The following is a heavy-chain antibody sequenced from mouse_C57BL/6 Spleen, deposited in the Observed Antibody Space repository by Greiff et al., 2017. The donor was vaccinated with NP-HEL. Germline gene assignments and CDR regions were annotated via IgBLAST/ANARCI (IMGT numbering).Heavy chain of an antibody. CDR2: IWTGGGT. Sequence: QVQLKQSGPGLVAPSQSLSITCTVSGFSLTSYAISWVRQPPGKGLEWLGVIWTGGGTNYNSALKSRLSISKDNSKSQVFLKMNSLQTDDTARYYCAREITTVVANRYFDVWGTGTTVTVSS. CDR1: GFSLTSYA. CDR3: AREITTVVANRYFDV. J-gene: IGHJ1*03. D-gene: IGHD1-1*01. V-gene: IGHV2-9-1*01.